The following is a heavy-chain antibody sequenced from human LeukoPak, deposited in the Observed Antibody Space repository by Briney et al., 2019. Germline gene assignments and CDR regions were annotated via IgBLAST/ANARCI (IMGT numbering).Heavy chain of an antibody. CDR3: VRSRPGTHPFDP. CDR1: DNSINNGAYY. Sequence: SETLSLTCTVSDNSINNGAYYWSWIRQHPGKGLEWIGYIYNTGSRYYNPSLKSRLTISVDTSQNQFSLKLSSVTAADTAVYYCVRSRPGTHPFDPWGQGTLVTVSS. D-gene: IGHD3-10*01. CDR2: IYNTGSR. V-gene: IGHV4-31*03. J-gene: IGHJ5*02.